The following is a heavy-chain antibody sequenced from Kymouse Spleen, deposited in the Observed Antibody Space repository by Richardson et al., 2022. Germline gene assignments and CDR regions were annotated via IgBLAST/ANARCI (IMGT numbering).Heavy chain of an antibody. V-gene: IGHV4-34*01. Sequence: QVQLQQWGAGLLKPSETLSLTCAVYGGSFSGYYWSWIRQPPGKGLEWIGEINHSGSTNYNPSLKSRVTISVDTSKNQFSLKLSSVTAADTAVYYCARERYSGYDGTWFDPWGQGTLVTVSS. CDR2: INHSGST. D-gene: IGHD5-12*01. CDR3: ARERYSGYDGTWFDP. J-gene: IGHJ5*02. CDR1: GGSFSGYY.